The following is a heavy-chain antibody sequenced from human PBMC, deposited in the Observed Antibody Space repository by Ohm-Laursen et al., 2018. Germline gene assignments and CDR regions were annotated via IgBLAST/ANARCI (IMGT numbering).Heavy chain of an antibody. Sequence: ESLKISCKGSGYSFTSYWIGWARQMPGKGLEWMGIIYPGDSETRYSPPFQGQVAISADKSISTAYLQWSSLKASDTAMYYCARLAYDSSGYYVDCWGQGTLVTVSS. J-gene: IGHJ4*02. D-gene: IGHD3-22*01. CDR2: IYPGDSET. CDR3: ARLAYDSSGYYVDC. CDR1: GYSFTSYW. V-gene: IGHV5-51*01.